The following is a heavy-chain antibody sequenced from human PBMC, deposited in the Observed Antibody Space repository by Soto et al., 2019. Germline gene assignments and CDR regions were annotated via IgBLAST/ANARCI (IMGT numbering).Heavy chain of an antibody. V-gene: IGHV2-5*02. CDR2: LYWDNDK. CDR3: VHSRCGGDCLQSSPSHYYYGMDV. CDR1: GFSLSTSGVG. J-gene: IGHJ6*02. D-gene: IGHD2-21*02. Sequence: QITLKESGPTLVKPTQTLTLTCTFSGFSLSTSGVGVGWIRQPPGKDLEWLALLYWDNDKRYSPSLQSRLTITKDTSKNQVVLTMSNMDPVDTATYYCVHSRCGGDCLQSSPSHYYYGMDVWGQGTTVTVSS.